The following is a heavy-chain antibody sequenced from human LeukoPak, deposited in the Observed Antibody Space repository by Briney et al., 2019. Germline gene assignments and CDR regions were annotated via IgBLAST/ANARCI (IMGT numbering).Heavy chain of an antibody. V-gene: IGHV3-30*04. Sequence: PGGSLRLSCAASGFTFSSYAMHWVRQAPGKGLEGVAVISYDGSNKYYADSVKGRFTISRDNSKNPLYLQMNSLRAEDRAVYYCARAKDRADAFDIWGQGTMVTVSS. CDR1: GFTFSSYA. CDR3: ARAKDRADAFDI. D-gene: IGHD1-14*01. CDR2: ISYDGSNK. J-gene: IGHJ3*02.